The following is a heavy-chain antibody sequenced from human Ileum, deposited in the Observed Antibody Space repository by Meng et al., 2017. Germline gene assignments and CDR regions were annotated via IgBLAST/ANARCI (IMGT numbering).Heavy chain of an antibody. CDR2: IYSNGNT. J-gene: IGHJ4*02. CDR1: SGTISSGAYY. V-gene: IGHV4-30-4*01. CDR3: ARAPKYCTNAVCSRPLDS. D-gene: IGHD2-8*01. Sequence: QAQLQESGPRLGKPSQTLSLTCTVSSGTISSGAYYWSWVRCSPGKGPEWIGYIYSNGNTYSTPSLRSRLMISIDTSKNQFSLKLISVTAADTAVYYCARAPKYCTNAVCSRPLDSWGQGTLVTVSS.